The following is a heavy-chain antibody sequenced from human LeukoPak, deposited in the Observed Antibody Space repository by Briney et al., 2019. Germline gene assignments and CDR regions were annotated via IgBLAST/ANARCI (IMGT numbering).Heavy chain of an antibody. D-gene: IGHD6-19*01. Sequence: GGSLRLSCAASGFTFSSYAMSWVCQAPGKGLEWVSAISGSGGSTYYADSVKGRFTISRDNSKNTLYLQMNSLKTEDTAVYYCGRGEAVSGHNYYHGLDVWGQGTTVTVSS. J-gene: IGHJ6*02. V-gene: IGHV3-23*01. CDR1: GFTFSSYA. CDR2: ISGSGGST. CDR3: GRGEAVSGHNYYHGLDV.